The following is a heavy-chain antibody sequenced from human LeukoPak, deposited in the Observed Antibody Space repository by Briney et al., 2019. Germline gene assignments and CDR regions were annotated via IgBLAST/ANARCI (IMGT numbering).Heavy chain of an antibody. J-gene: IGHJ4*02. CDR3: ARRATMLAGGYFDY. Sequence: KPSETLSLTCTVSGGFISSYYWSWIRQTPGKGLEWIGYIYASGSTTYNPSLKSRVTISIDTSKNQFSLKLSSVTAADTAVYYCARRATMLAGGYFDYWGQGTLVSVSS. CDR2: IYASGST. CDR1: GGFISSYY. D-gene: IGHD5-12*01. V-gene: IGHV4-4*09.